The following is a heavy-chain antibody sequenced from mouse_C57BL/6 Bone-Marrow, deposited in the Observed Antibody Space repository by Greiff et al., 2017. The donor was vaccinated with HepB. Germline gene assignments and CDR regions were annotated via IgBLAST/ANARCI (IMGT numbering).Heavy chain of an antibody. J-gene: IGHJ4*01. D-gene: IGHD2-5*01. CDR1: GFNIKDDY. V-gene: IGHV14-4*01. CDR2: IDPENGDT. CDR3: TTYGYSNYYAMDY. Sequence: DVKLVESGAELVRPGASVKLSCTASGFNIKDDYMHWVKQRPEQGLEWIGWIDPENGDTEYASKFQGKATITADTSSNTAYLQLSSLTSEDTAVYYCTTYGYSNYYAMDYWGQGTSVTVSS.